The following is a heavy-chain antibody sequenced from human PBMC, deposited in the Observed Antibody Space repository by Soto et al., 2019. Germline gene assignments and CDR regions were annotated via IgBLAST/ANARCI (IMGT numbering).Heavy chain of an antibody. CDR3: ARLLGSYCSGGSCYAPHNYFDY. CDR1: GYSFTSYW. Sequence: PGESLKISCKGSGYSFTSYWIGWVRQMPGKGLEWMGIIYPGDSDTRYSLSFQGQVTISADKSISTAYLQWSSLKASDTAMYYCARLLGSYCSGGSCYAPHNYFDYWGQGTLVTVAS. D-gene: IGHD2-15*01. J-gene: IGHJ4*02. CDR2: IYPGDSDT. V-gene: IGHV5-51*01.